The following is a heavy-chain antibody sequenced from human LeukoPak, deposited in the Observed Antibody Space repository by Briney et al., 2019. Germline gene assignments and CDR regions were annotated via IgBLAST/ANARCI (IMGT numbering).Heavy chain of an antibody. V-gene: IGHV3-11*06. Sequence: GGSLRLSCAVSGFTFSDYYMSWIRQAPGKGLEWLSYISGRGDYTNYADSVKGRFTISRDNAKNSLYLQMNSLRAEDTAVYYCARSGIAAAGSDYWGQGTLVTVSS. D-gene: IGHD6-13*01. CDR3: ARSGIAAAGSDY. J-gene: IGHJ4*02. CDR2: ISGRGDYT. CDR1: GFTFSDYY.